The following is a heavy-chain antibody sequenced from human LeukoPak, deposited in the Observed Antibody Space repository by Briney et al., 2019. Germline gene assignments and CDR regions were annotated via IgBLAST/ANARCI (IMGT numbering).Heavy chain of an antibody. J-gene: IGHJ4*02. V-gene: IGHV5-51*01. CDR3: ARASQLLGYCSGGSCYDHPDY. D-gene: IGHD2-15*01. Sequence: GESLKISCKGSGYSFTSYWIGWVRQMPGKGLEWMGIIYPGDSDTRYSPSFQGQVTISADKSISTAYLQWSSPKASDTAMYYCARASQLLGYCSGGSCYDHPDYWGQGTLVTVSS. CDR1: GYSFTSYW. CDR2: IYPGDSDT.